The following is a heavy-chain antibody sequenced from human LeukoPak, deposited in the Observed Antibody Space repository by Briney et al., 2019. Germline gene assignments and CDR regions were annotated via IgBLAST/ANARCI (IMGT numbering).Heavy chain of an antibody. J-gene: IGHJ4*02. Sequence: RGSLRLSCAASGFTFSSYAMSWVRQAPGKGLEWVSAISGSGGSTYYADSVKGRFTISRDNSKNTLNLQMNSLRAEDTAVYYCAKDDAERSFDYWGQGTLVTVSS. CDR2: ISGSGGST. V-gene: IGHV3-23*01. CDR3: AKDDAERSFDY. CDR1: GFTFSSYA.